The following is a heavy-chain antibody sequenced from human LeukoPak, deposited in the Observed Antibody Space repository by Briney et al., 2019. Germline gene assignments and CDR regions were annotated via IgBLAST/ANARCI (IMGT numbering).Heavy chain of an antibody. J-gene: IGHJ4*02. Sequence: ASVKVSCKASGGTFSSYAISWVRQAPGQGLEWMGGIIPIFGTANYAQKFQGRVTITADESTSTAYMELSSLRSEDTAVYYCTRETSSRYFDYWGQGTLVTVSS. CDR2: IIPIFGTA. CDR3: TRETSSRYFDY. V-gene: IGHV1-69*13. CDR1: GGTFSSYA.